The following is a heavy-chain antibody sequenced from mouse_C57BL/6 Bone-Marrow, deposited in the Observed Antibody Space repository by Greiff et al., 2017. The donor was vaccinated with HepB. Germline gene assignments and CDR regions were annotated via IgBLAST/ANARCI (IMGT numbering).Heavy chain of an antibody. V-gene: IGHV1-82*01. D-gene: IGHD3-2*02. Sequence: VQLQQSGPELVKPGASVKISCKASGYAFSSSWMNWVKQRPGKGLEWIGRIYPGDGDTNYNGKFKGKATLTADKSSSTAYMQLSSLTSEDSAVYFCARSTAQATDWGQGTTLTVSS. CDR1: GYAFSSSW. CDR3: ARSTAQATD. J-gene: IGHJ2*01. CDR2: IYPGDGDT.